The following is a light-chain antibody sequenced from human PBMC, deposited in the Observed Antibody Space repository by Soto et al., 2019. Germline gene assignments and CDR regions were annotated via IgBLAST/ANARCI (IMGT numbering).Light chain of an antibody. Sequence: QSVLTQPASVSGSPGQSITISCTGNSSDVGGYNYVSWYQQHPGKAPKLMIYEVSNRPSGVSNRFSGSKSGNTASLTISGLQAEDEADYYCSSYTSSSKVFGTGTKLTVL. CDR3: SSYTSSSKV. CDR2: EVS. V-gene: IGLV2-14*01. CDR1: SSDVGGYNY. J-gene: IGLJ1*01.